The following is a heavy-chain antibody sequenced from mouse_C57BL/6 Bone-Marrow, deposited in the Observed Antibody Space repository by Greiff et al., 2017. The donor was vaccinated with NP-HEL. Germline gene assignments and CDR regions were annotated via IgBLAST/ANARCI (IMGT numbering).Heavy chain of an antibody. J-gene: IGHJ3*01. CDR3: ARVDYGNLAWFAY. V-gene: IGHV5-6*01. CDR1: GFTFSSYG. CDR2: ISRGGSYT. D-gene: IGHD2-1*01. Sequence: EVQRVESGGDLVKPGGSLKLSCAASGFTFSSYGMSWVRQTPDKRLEWVATISRGGSYTYYPDSVKGRFTISRDNAKNTLYLQMSSLESEDTAMYYCARVDYGNLAWFAYWGQGTLVTVSA.